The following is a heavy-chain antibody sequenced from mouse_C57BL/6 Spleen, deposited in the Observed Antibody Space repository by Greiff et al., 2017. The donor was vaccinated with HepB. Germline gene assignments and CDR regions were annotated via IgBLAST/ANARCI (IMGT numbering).Heavy chain of an antibody. CDR1: GYTFTSYW. CDR3: ARCYDDGYYFDY. Sequence: QVQLKQSGAELVMPGASVKLSCKASGYTFTSYWMHWVKQRPGQGLEWIGEIDPSDSYTNYNQKFKGKSTLTVDKSSSTAYMQLSSLTSEDSAVYYCARCYDDGYYFDYWGQGTTLTVSS. CDR2: IDPSDSYT. J-gene: IGHJ2*01. D-gene: IGHD2-12*01. V-gene: IGHV1-69*01.